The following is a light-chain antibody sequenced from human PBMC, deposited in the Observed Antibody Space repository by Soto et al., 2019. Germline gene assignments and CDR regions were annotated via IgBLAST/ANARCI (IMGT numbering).Light chain of an antibody. V-gene: IGLV1-40*01. Sequence: QSVLTQPPSVSGAPGQRVTIPCTGSSSNIGSFYDVHWYQQLPGTVPKLLIYGDNNRPSGVPDRFSVSKSGTSASLAITGLQPEDEAEYYCQSYDNSLSHVVFGGGTKLTVL. J-gene: IGLJ2*01. CDR3: QSYDNSLSHVV. CDR2: GDN. CDR1: SSNIGSFYD.